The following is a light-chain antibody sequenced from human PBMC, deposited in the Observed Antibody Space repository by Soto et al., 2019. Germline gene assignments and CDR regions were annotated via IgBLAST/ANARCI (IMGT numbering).Light chain of an antibody. J-gene: IGLJ2*01. Sequence: QSVLTQPPSVSAAPGQKVAISCSGSSSNIGSHYVSWYQLIPGTAPKLLIYENDQRPSGVPDRFSGSKSGTSASLAISGLRPEDEATYYCSTWDDSLSSVLFGGGTKLTVL. CDR2: END. CDR3: STWDDSLSSVL. CDR1: SSNIGSHY. V-gene: IGLV1-47*01.